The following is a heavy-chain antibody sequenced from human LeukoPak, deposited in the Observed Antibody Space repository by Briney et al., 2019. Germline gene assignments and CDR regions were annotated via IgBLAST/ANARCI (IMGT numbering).Heavy chain of an antibody. D-gene: IGHD2-2*01. J-gene: IGHJ3*02. CDR1: GFTFSSYS. CDR3: ARFEPCTSTTCDDTFDI. CDR2: ISSRGSSI. Sequence: GGSLRLSCAASGFTFSSYSLNWVRQAPGKGLEWVSSISSRGSSIYYAGSVKGRFTISRDNAKNSLYLPMNSLRAEDTAVYYCARFEPCTSTTCDDTFDIWGQGTMVTVPS. V-gene: IGHV3-21*01.